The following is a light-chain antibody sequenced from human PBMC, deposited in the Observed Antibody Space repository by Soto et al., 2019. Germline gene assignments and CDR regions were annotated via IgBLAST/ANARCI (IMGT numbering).Light chain of an antibody. CDR3: QQSYITSWT. CDR1: RSIGSW. J-gene: IGKJ1*01. CDR2: KAS. V-gene: IGKV1-5*03. Sequence: GDRLTVTCRASRSIGSWLAWYQQKAGKAPNLLIYKASTLETGVPSRFSGSASGTHFTLTISSLQPEDSATYYCQQSYITSWTFGQGTKV.